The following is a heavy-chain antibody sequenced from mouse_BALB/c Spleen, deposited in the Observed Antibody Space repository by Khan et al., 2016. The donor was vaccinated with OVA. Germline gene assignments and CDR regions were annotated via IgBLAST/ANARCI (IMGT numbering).Heavy chain of an antibody. CDR3: ARQPYYHYNIMDY. V-gene: IGHV2-6-1*01. CDR2: IWSDGST. J-gene: IGHJ4*01. D-gene: IGHD2-10*01. Sequence: QVQLKQSGPGLVAPSQSLSITCTISGFSLTNYGVHWVRQPPEKGLEWLVVIWSDGSTTYNSALKSRLTISKDNSKSQVFLKMSSLQTDDTAMYFCARQPYYHYNIMDYWGQGTSVTVSS. CDR1: GFSLTNYG.